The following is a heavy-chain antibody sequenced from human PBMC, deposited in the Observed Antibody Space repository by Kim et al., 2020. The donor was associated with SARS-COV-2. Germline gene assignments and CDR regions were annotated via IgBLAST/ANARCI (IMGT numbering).Heavy chain of an antibody. J-gene: IGHJ4*02. CDR2: IYYSGST. CDR3: ASIEADTAIAVGDY. CDR1: GGSISSSSYY. Sequence: SETLSLTCTVSGGSISSSSYYWGWIRQPPGKGLEWIGSIYYSGSTYYNPSLKSRVTISVDTSKNQFSLKLSSVTAADTAVYYCASIEADTAIAVGDYWGQGTLVTVSS. D-gene: IGHD5-18*01. V-gene: IGHV4-39*01.